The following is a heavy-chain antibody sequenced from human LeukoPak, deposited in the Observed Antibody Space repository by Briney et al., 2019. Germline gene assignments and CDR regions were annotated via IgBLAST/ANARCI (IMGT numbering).Heavy chain of an antibody. D-gene: IGHD1-26*01. Sequence: EASVKVSCKASGYTFTGYYMHWVRQAPGQGLEWMGWINPNSGATNYAQDFQGRVTMTSDTSISTAYVDLSRLRSDDTAIYYRATAQGAGSYSSFDYWGQGTLVTVSS. CDR2: INPNSGAT. CDR3: ATAQGAGSYSSFDY. CDR1: GYTFTGYY. V-gene: IGHV1-2*02. J-gene: IGHJ4*02.